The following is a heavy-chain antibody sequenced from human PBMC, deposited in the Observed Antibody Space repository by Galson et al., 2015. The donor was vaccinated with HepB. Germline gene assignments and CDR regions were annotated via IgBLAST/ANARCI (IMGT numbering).Heavy chain of an antibody. J-gene: IGHJ3*02. CDR2: IDPSDSYT. CDR1: GYSFTSYW. CDR3: ARRPLRYFDRGAVAFDI. Sequence: QSGAEVKKPGESLRISCKGSGYSFTSYWISWVRQMPGKGPEWMGRIDPSDSYTNYSPSFQGHVTISADKSISTAYLQWSSLKASDTAMYYCARRPLRYFDRGAVAFDIWGQGTMVTVSS. V-gene: IGHV5-10-1*01. D-gene: IGHD3-9*01.